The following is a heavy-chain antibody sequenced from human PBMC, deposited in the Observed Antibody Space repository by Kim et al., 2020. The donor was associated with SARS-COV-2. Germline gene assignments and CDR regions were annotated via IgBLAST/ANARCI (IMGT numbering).Heavy chain of an antibody. Sequence: TDYAAPVKGRFTISRDDSKNTLYLQMNSLKTEDTAVYYCTTLAMIVVDYWGQGTLVTVSS. CDR2: T. D-gene: IGHD3-22*01. V-gene: IGHV3-15*01. CDR3: TTLAMIVVDY. J-gene: IGHJ4*02.